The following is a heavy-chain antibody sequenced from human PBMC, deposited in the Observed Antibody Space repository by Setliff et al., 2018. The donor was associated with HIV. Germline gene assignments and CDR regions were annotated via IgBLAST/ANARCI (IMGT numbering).Heavy chain of an antibody. Sequence: PSETLSLTCTVSGGSISTSYWNWIRQPPGKGLEWIAYIYISGTTNYNPSLKSRVTISLDTSRNQFSLKLGSVTAADTAMYYCAREHCSGGSCNGFDMWGQGTMVTVSS. V-gene: IGHV4-4*09. CDR3: AREHCSGGSCNGFDM. J-gene: IGHJ3*02. CDR2: IYISGTT. CDR1: GGSISTSY. D-gene: IGHD2-15*01.